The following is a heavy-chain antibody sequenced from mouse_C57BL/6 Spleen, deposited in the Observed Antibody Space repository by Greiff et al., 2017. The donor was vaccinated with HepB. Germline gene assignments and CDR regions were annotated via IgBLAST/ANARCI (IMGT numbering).Heavy chain of an antibody. Sequence: QVQLQQPGAELVMPGASVKLSCKASGYTFPSYWMHWVKQRPGQGLEWIGEIDPSDSYTNYNQKFKGKSTLTVDKSSSTAYMQLSSLTSEDSAVYDCAKREGGMVTLDYWGQGTTLTVSS. CDR2: IDPSDSYT. J-gene: IGHJ2*01. CDR3: AKREGGMVTLDY. CDR1: GYTFPSYW. D-gene: IGHD2-3*01. V-gene: IGHV1-69*01.